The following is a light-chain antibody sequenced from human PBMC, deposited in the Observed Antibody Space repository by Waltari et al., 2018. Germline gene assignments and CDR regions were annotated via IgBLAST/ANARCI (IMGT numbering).Light chain of an antibody. V-gene: IGLV1-47*01. Sequence: QSVLTQPPSASGTPGQRVTISCSGSSSNIGNNYLSWYQEFPGTAPKLLIYKHNQRASGVPDRFSGSKSGTSMSLAISGLRTEDEADYYCAAWDDSLSRVIFGGGTKLTVL. CDR1: SSNIGNNY. CDR2: KHN. J-gene: IGLJ2*01. CDR3: AAWDDSLSRVI.